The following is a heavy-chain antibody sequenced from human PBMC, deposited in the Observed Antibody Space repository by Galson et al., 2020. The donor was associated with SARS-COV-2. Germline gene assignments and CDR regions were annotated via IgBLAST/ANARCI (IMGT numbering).Heavy chain of an antibody. CDR2: ISYDGSNK. CDR1: GFTFSSYA. D-gene: IGHD3-9*01. V-gene: IGHV3-30-3*01. J-gene: IGHJ4*02. Sequence: GESLKISCAASGFTFSSYAMHWVRQAPGKGLEWVAVISYDGSNKYYADSVKGRFTISRDNSKNTLYLQMNSLRAEDTAVYYCARDLDILTGADYWGQGTLVTVSS. CDR3: ARDLDILTGADY.